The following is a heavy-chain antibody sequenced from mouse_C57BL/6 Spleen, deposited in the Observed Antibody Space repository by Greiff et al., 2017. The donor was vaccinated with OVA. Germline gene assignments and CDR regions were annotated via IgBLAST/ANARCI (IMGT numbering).Heavy chain of an antibody. Sequence: EVKLQESGPGLVKPSQSLSLTCSVTGYSITSGYYWNWIRQFPGNKLEWMGYISYDGSNNYNPSLKNRISITRDTSKNQFFLKLNSVTTEDTATYYCARGGSYMGAMDYWGQGTSVTVSS. CDR3: ARGGSYMGAMDY. CDR2: ISYDGSN. J-gene: IGHJ4*01. D-gene: IGHD1-1*02. CDR1: GYSITSGYY. V-gene: IGHV3-6*01.